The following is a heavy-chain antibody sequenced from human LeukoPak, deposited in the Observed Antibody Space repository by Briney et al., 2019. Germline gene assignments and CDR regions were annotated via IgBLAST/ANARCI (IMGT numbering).Heavy chain of an antibody. CDR3: ARDRVDYCVGAWYGYHSDY. J-gene: IGHJ4*02. D-gene: IGHD2-21*02. Sequence: ASVKVSCKASGYIFISYGISWVRQAAGQGLEWMEWISAYNGNTDYAQNLQGRVTMTTDSSTSTAYMELRSLRSDDTAVYYCARDRVDYCVGAWYGYHSDYWGQGTLVTAST. CDR2: ISAYNGNT. V-gene: IGHV1-18*01. CDR1: GYIFISYG.